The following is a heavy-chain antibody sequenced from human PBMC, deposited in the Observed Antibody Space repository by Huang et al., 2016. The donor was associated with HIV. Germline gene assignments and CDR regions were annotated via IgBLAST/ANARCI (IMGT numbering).Heavy chain of an antibody. J-gene: IGHJ5*02. D-gene: IGHD6-6*01. CDR3: ASASIAARRWFDP. V-gene: IGHV4-59*01. Sequence: QVQLQESGPGLVKPSETLSLTCTVSGCSMSSYYWSWIRQPPGKGLEWIGYIYYSGSTNYNPSLKSRVTISVDTSKNQFSLRLSSVTAADTAVYYCASASIAARRWFDPWGQGSLVTVSS. CDR1: GCSMSSYY. CDR2: IYYSGST.